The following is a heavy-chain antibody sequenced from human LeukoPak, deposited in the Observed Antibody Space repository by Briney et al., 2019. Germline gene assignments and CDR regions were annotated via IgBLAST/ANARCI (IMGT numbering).Heavy chain of an antibody. V-gene: IGHV1-2*02. CDR1: GYTFTGYY. CDR2: INPNSGGT. J-gene: IGHJ5*02. D-gene: IGHD3-16*01. Sequence: GASVKVSCKASGYTFTGYYMHWVRQAPGQGLEWMGWINPNSGGTNYAQKFQGRVTMTRDTSISTAYMELSRLRSDDTAVYYCARNKLIAAGGSSWFDPWGQGTLVTVSS. CDR3: ARNKLIAAGGSSWFDP.